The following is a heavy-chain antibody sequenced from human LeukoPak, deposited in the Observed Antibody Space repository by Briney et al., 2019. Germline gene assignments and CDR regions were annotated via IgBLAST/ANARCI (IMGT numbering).Heavy chain of an antibody. CDR2: ISSSSTI. CDR1: GFTFSSYS. D-gene: IGHD3-22*01. J-gene: IGHJ4*02. V-gene: IGHV3-48*02. CDR3: TRQPMILFDC. Sequence: GGSLRLSCAASGFTFSSYSMNWVRQAPGKGLEWVSYISSSSTIYYADSVKGRFTISRDNAKNSLYLQMNSLRDEDTAVYYCTRQPMILFDCWGQGALVTVSS.